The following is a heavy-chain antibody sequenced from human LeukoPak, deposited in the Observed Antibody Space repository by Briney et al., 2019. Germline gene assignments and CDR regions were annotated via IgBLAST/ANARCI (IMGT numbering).Heavy chain of an antibody. Sequence: AGGSLRLSCAASGFTFSTYNMNWVRQAPGMGLEWVSSISTSGSSTFYADSMKGRFTISRDNAKSSLYLQMSSLRAEDTAVYYCAREPGNNGDLDYWGQGTLVTVSS. J-gene: IGHJ4*02. CDR3: AREPGNNGDLDY. V-gene: IGHV3-21*01. D-gene: IGHD4-17*01. CDR2: ISTSGSST. CDR1: GFTFSTYN.